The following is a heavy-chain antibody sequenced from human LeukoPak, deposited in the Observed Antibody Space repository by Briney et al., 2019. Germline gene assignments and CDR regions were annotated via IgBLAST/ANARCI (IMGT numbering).Heavy chain of an antibody. CDR1: GFTFSSYA. V-gene: IGHV3-23*01. D-gene: IGHD3-3*01. CDR2: ISGSGGST. J-gene: IGHJ6*02. CDR3: ATGTDYDFWSGYYIYYYGMDV. Sequence: GGSLRLSCAASGFTFSSYAMSWVRQAPGKGLEWVSAISGSGGSTYYADSVKGRFTISRDNSKNTLYMHMNSLRAEDTAVYYCATGTDYDFWSGYYIYYYGMDVWGHGTTVTVSS.